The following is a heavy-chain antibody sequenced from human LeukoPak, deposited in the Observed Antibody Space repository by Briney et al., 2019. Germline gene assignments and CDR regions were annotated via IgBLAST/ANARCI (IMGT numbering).Heavy chain of an antibody. Sequence: PGGSLRLSCAASGFTVSSNYMSWVRQAPGKGLDWVSVFYSGGSTYYADSVKGRFTISRDNSKNTLYLQMNSLRAEDTAVYYSARGGVQLAKVNFPYYFVYWGQGTLVTVSS. V-gene: IGHV3-53*01. CDR3: ARGGVQLAKVNFPYYFVY. J-gene: IGHJ4*02. CDR1: GFTVSSNY. CDR2: FYSGGST. D-gene: IGHD6-13*01.